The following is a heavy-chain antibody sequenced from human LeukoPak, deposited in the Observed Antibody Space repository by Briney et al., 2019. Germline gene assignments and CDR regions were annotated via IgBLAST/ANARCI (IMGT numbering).Heavy chain of an antibody. D-gene: IGHD3-10*01. CDR1: GYTYIKYL. V-gene: IGHV5-10-1*01. CDR3: ARHVNYFDSGPLDAFDI. Sequence: GESLKISCKDSGYTYIKYLITWVRQIPAKGLEWMGRIDPGCSYCNYSPSFQGHVTISADKSIRPVYLQLSSLKASDPAKFFCARHVNYFDSGPLDAFDIWGQGTMVTVSS. J-gene: IGHJ3*02. CDR2: IDPGCSYC.